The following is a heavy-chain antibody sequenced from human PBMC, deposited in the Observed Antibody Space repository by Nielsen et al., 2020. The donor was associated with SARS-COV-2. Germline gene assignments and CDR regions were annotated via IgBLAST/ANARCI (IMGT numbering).Heavy chain of an antibody. CDR2: TYYRSKWYN. V-gene: IGHV6-1*01. CDR3: ARVPYCSGGSCYSRYYYYYGMDV. J-gene: IGHJ6*02. D-gene: IGHD2-15*01. Sequence: SQTLSLTCAISGDSVSSHSAAWNWIRQSPSRGLEWLGRTYYRSKWYNDYAVSVKSRITINPDTSKNQFSLQLNSVTPEDTAVYYCARVPYCSGGSCYSRYYYYYGMDVWGQGTTVTVSS. CDR1: GDSVSSHSAA.